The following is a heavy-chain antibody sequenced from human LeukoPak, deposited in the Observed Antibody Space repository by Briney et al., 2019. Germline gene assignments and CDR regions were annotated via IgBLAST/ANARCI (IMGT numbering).Heavy chain of an antibody. Sequence: KSGGSLRLSCAAAGFTFSSDTMNWVRQAPGKGLEWVSSISSSSSYIYYADSVKGRFTISRDNAKNSLYLQMNSLRAEDTAVYYCARDHGYSSSLSNWGQGTLVTVSS. CDR3: ARDHGYSSSLSN. CDR1: GFTFSSDT. V-gene: IGHV3-21*01. D-gene: IGHD6-13*01. CDR2: ISSSSSYI. J-gene: IGHJ4*02.